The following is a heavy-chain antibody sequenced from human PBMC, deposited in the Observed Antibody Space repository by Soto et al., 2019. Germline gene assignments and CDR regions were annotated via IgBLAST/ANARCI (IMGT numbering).Heavy chain of an antibody. D-gene: IGHD4-17*01. CDR2: ISAYNGNT. J-gene: IGHJ4*02. Sequence: ASVKVSCKASGYTFTSYGISWVRQAPGQGLEWMGWISAYNGNTNYAQKLQGRVTMTTDTSTSTAYVELRSLRSDDTAVYYCARVLGMTTALDYWGQGTLVTVSS. CDR3: ARVLGMTTALDY. V-gene: IGHV1-18*04. CDR1: GYTFTSYG.